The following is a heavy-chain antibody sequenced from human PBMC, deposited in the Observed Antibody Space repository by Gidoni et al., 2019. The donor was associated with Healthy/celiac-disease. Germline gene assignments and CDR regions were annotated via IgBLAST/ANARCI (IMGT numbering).Heavy chain of an antibody. D-gene: IGHD1-1*01. V-gene: IGHV3-48*01. CDR2: ISSSSSTI. CDR3: ARDEVWLQLKYYFDY. CDR1: GFPFSSYS. Sequence: EVQLVESGGGLVQPGGSLRLSCAASGFPFSSYSMNWVRQAPGKGLEWVSYISSSSSTIYYADSVKGRFTISRDNAKNSLYLQMNSLRAEDTAVYYCARDEVWLQLKYYFDYWGQGTLVTVSS. J-gene: IGHJ4*02.